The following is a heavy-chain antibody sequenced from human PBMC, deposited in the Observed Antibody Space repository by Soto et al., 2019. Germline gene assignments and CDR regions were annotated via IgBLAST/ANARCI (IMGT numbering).Heavy chain of an antibody. D-gene: IGHD2-2*01. Sequence: ASVKVSCKASGYTFTSYGISWVRQAPGQGLEWMGWISAYNGNTNYAQKLQGRVTRTTDTSTRTAYMELMSLRCDDTAVYYCARGPVLTVVVPAARGYFDYWGQGTLVTVSS. V-gene: IGHV1-18*01. CDR1: GYTFTSYG. CDR3: ARGPVLTVVVPAARGYFDY. J-gene: IGHJ4*02. CDR2: ISAYNGNT.